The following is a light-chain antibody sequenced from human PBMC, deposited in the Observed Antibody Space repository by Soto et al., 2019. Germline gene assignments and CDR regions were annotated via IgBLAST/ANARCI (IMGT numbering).Light chain of an antibody. CDR1: SSAVGRSHY. J-gene: IGLJ1*01. CDR3: SSYAGTSRYV. V-gene: IGLV2-8*01. CDR2: ELS. Sequence: QSVLTQPPSASGSPGQSVTISCTGTSSAVGRSHYISWYQQRPGKDLSLVIYELSKPPSGVPDRLSGFKYGNTASLPVSGLQAEDEAAYYCSSYAGTSRYVFGTGPTV.